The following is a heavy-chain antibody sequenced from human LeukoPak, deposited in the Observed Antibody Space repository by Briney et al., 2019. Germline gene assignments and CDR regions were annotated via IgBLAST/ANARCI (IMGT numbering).Heavy chain of an antibody. Sequence: GESLKISCKGSGYSFTTHWIGWVRQMPGKGLEWMGIIYPGDSDTRYSPSFQGQVTISADKSISTAYLQWSSLKASDTAMYYCACTISPYDYVWGSYRAPGNAFDIWGQGTMVTVSS. CDR1: GYSFTTHW. CDR3: ACTISPYDYVWGSYRAPGNAFDI. V-gene: IGHV5-51*01. D-gene: IGHD3-16*02. CDR2: IYPGDSDT. J-gene: IGHJ3*02.